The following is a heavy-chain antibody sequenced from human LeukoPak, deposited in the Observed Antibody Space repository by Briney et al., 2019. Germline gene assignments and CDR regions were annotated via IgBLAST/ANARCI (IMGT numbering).Heavy chain of an antibody. J-gene: IGHJ4*02. CDR2: IFWDDDK. CDR3: ARGHYYDSSGSFDY. D-gene: IGHD3-22*01. Sequence: SGPTLVNPTQTLTLTCTFYGFSLSTSGVGVGWIRQPPGKALECLALIFWDDDKRYSPSLKSRLTITKDTSKNQVVLTMTNMDPVDTATYYCARGHYYDSSGSFDYWGQGTLVTVSS. CDR1: GFSLSTSGVG. V-gene: IGHV2-5*02.